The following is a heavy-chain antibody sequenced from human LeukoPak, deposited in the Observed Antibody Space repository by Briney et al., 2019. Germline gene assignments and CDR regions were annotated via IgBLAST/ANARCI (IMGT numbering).Heavy chain of an antibody. CDR3: ARGQNYYDSSSFDY. CDR1: GFTVSSNY. CDR2: IYSGGST. V-gene: IGHV3-66*01. Sequence: PGGSLRLSCAASGFTVSSNYMSWVRQAPGKGLEWVSVIYSGGSTYYADSVKGRFTISRDNSKNTLYLQMNSLRAEDTAVYYCARGQNYYDSSSFDYWGQGTLVTVSS. D-gene: IGHD3-22*01. J-gene: IGHJ4*02.